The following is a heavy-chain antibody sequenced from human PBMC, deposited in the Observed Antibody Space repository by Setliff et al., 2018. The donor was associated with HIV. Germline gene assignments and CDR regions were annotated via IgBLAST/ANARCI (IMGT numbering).Heavy chain of an antibody. V-gene: IGHV1-18*04. D-gene: IGHD3-10*01. Sequence: ASVKVSCKASGFTFSDYYMHWVRQAPGQGLEWMGWIGTQNGNTNYAQKFQGRVTMTTDTSTNTAYMELSSLTSDDTAVYYCAREGLWFGDRGFYMDVWGKGTAVTAPQ. CDR2: IGTQNGNT. CDR3: AREGLWFGDRGFYMDV. J-gene: IGHJ6*04. CDR1: GFTFSDYY.